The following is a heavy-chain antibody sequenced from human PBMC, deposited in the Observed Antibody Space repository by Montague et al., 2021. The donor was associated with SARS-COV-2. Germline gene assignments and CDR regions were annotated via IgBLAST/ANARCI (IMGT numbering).Heavy chain of an antibody. J-gene: IGHJ6*02. Sequence: SLRLSCAASGFTFRSYWMHWVRQVPGRGPVWVSRIKPDGTSTNYAASVKGRFTISRGNAKNSLYLQMNSLRAEDTAVYYCARVGIYYYYGMDVWGQGTTVTVSS. CDR3: ARVGIYYYYGMDV. D-gene: IGHD1-26*01. CDR1: GFTFRSYW. CDR2: IKPDGTST. V-gene: IGHV3-74*01.